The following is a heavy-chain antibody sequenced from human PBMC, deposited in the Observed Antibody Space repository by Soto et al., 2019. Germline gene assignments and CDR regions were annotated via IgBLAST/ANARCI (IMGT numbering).Heavy chain of an antibody. CDR2: MYYSGST. Sequence: QVQLQESGPGLVKPSETLSLTCTVSGGSISNWSWIRQPPGKGLEWIGYMYYSGSTNYTPSLKSRVTISIDTSRNQFSLKLSSVTAADTAVYYCARGTFGVVKDWGQGTLVTVSS. CDR1: GGSISN. J-gene: IGHJ4*02. V-gene: IGHV4-59*01. D-gene: IGHD3-3*01. CDR3: ARGTFGVVKD.